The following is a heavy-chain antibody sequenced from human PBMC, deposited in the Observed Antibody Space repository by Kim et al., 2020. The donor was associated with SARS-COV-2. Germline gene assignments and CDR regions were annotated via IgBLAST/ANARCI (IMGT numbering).Heavy chain of an antibody. J-gene: IGHJ2*01. CDR2: IYYSGST. D-gene: IGHD3-9*01. Sequence: SETLSLTCTVSGGSISSYYWSWIRQPPGKGLEWIGYIYYSGSTNYNPSLKSRVTISVDTSKNQFSLKLSSVTAADTAVYYCARLYDILTGRESKNWYFDLWGRGTLVTVSS. CDR3: ARLYDILTGRESKNWYFDL. CDR1: GGSISSYY. V-gene: IGHV4-59*08.